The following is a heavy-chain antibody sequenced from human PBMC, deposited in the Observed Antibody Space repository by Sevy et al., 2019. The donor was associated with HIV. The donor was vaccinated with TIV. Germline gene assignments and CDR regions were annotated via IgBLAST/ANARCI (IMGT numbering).Heavy chain of an antibody. CDR3: AKRGVQCGLSGGGANYGWDV. Sequence: GGSLRLSCAASGFSFSNYAMSWVRQAPGKGLEWVSTLIGGGSRTYYADSVTGRFTISRDNSRNPLYLQMNSLRAEDTAVYYCAKRGVQCGLSGGGANYGWDVCGQGTTVTVSS. CDR2: LIGGGSRT. CDR1: GFSFSNYA. J-gene: IGHJ6*02. V-gene: IGHV3-23*01. D-gene: IGHD2-8*02.